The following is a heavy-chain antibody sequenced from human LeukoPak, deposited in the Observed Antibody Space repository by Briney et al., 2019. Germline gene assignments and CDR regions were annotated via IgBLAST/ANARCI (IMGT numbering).Heavy chain of an antibody. J-gene: IGHJ4*02. CDR2: IKTKTDGGTT. V-gene: IGHV3-15*01. D-gene: IGHD2-2*02. Sequence: PGGSLRLSCAASGFTFSPAWMSWVRHPPGKGLEWIGRIKTKTDGGTTDYAAPVKGRFTISRDDSKNTLYLQMNSLKTEDTAVYYCTTGYPSYDYWGQGTLVTVSS. CDR1: GFTFSPAW. CDR3: TTGYPSYDY.